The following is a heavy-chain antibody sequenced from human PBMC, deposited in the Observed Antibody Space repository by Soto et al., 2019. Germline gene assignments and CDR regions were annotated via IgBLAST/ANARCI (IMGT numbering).Heavy chain of an antibody. CDR3: AIDYSIVY. CDR1: GFTFTSSA. J-gene: IGHJ4*02. V-gene: IGHV1-8*02. Sequence: ASVKVSCKASGFTFTSSAVQWVRQATGQGLKWMGWMNVDSGNTGYAQKFQDRVTMTRNTSISTAYMELSSLRSEDTAVYYCAIDYSIVYWGQGTLVTVSS. D-gene: IGHD2-15*01. CDR2: MNVDSGNT.